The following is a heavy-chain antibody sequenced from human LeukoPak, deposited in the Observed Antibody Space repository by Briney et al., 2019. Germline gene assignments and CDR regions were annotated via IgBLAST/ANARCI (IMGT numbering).Heavy chain of an antibody. CDR3: ARGDYDFWSGYSTYYFDY. J-gene: IGHJ4*02. V-gene: IGHV1-8*01. CDR1: GYTFTSYD. CDR2: MNPNSGNT. D-gene: IGHD3-3*01. Sequence: ASVKVSCKASGYTFTSYDINWVRQATGQGLEWRGWMNPNSGNTDYAQKFQGRVTMTRNTSISTAYMELSSLRSEDTSVYYCARGDYDFWSGYSTYYFDYWGQGTLVTVSS.